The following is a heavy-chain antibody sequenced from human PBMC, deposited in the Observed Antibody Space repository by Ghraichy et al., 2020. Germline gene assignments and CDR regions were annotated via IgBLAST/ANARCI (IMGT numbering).Heavy chain of an antibody. CDR2: IKSKTDGGTT. Sequence: GGSLRLSCAASGFTFSNAWMSWVRQAPGKGLEWVGRIKSKTDGGTTDYAAPVKGRFTISRDDSKNTLYLQMNSLKTEDTAVYYCTTDFRFLEWPEFDIWGQGTMVTVSS. J-gene: IGHJ3*02. CDR3: TTDFRFLEWPEFDI. V-gene: IGHV3-15*01. D-gene: IGHD3-3*01. CDR1: GFTFSNAW.